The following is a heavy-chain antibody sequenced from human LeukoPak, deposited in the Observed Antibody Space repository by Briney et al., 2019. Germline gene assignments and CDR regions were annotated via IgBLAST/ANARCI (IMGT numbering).Heavy chain of an antibody. J-gene: IGHJ4*02. CDR1: GYTFTDYY. D-gene: IGHD1-26*01. CDR2: VDPEDGET. Sequence: RASVKVSCKASGYTFTDYYMHWVQQAPGKGLEWMGRVDPEDGETIYAEKFQGRVTITADTSTDTAYMELSSLRSEDTAVYYCATANVGATGYWGQGTLVTVSS. CDR3: ATANVGATGY. V-gene: IGHV1-69-2*01.